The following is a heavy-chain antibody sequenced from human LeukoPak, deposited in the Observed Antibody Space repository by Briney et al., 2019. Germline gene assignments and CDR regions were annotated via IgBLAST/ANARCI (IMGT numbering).Heavy chain of an antibody. D-gene: IGHD1-26*01. CDR2: ISGSGGST. V-gene: IGHV3-23*01. Sequence: GGSLRLSCAASGFTFSSYAMSWVRQAPGKGLEWVSAISGSGGSTYYADSVKGRFTISRDNSKNTLYLQMNSLRAEDTAVYYCAKDPMGATTHYYYYGMDVWGQGTTVTVSS. J-gene: IGHJ6*02. CDR3: AKDPMGATTHYYYYGMDV. CDR1: GFTFSSYA.